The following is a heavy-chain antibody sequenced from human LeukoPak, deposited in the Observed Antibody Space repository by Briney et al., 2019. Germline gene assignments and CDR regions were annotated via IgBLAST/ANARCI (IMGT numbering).Heavy chain of an antibody. CDR1: GFTFSSYS. V-gene: IGHV3-21*01. D-gene: IGHD3-3*01. CDR2: IGSSSGSI. J-gene: IGHJ6*02. Sequence: PGGSLRLSCAASGFTFSSYSMNWVRQAPGKGLEWVSSIGSSSGSIYYADSVKGRFTISRDNAKNSLYLQMNSLRAEDTAVYYCARVYYDFWSGYYGLSSPYYYYGMDVWGQGATVTVSS. CDR3: ARVYYDFWSGYYGLSSPYYYYGMDV.